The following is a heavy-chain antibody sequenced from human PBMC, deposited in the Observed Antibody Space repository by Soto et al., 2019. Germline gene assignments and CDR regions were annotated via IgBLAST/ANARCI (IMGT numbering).Heavy chain of an antibody. CDR3: AKWVVVAPTDYFAY. CDR2: ISGSGGST. D-gene: IGHD3-22*01. Sequence: GGSLRLSCAASGFTFSSYAMSWVRQAPGKGLEWVSAISGSGGSTYYADSVKGRFTISRDNSKNTRYLQMNSRRAEDTAVYYYAKWVVVAPTDYFAYWGQGTLVTASS. J-gene: IGHJ4*02. CDR1: GFTFSSYA. V-gene: IGHV3-23*01.